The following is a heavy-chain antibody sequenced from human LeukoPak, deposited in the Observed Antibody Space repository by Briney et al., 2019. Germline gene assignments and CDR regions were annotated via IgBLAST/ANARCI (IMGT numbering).Heavy chain of an antibody. CDR3: ARDQWKLGNAFDI. CDR1: GGSISSGDYY. CDR2: IYYSGST. Sequence: SETLSLTCTVSGGSISSGDYYWTWIRQSPGKGLEWIGYIYYSGSTNYNPSLKSRVTISLDTSKNQFSLKLASVTAADTAIYYCARDQWKLGNAFDIWAHGTMVTVSS. D-gene: IGHD6-19*01. V-gene: IGHV4-61*08. J-gene: IGHJ3*02.